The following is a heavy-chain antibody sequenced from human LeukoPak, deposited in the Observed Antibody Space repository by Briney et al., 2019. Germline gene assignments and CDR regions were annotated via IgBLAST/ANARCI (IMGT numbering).Heavy chain of an antibody. CDR3: AREGHYYDTTGYFQY. CDR2: INPNTGDA. Sequence: ASVKVSCKASGYTFTGYYIHWVRQAPGQGLEWMGWINPNTGDANYAQKFQDRVTMTRDASIGTAYMELSSLRSDDTAIYYCAREGHYYDTTGYFQYWGQGTLVTASS. V-gene: IGHV1-2*02. D-gene: IGHD3-22*01. J-gene: IGHJ1*01. CDR1: GYTFTGYY.